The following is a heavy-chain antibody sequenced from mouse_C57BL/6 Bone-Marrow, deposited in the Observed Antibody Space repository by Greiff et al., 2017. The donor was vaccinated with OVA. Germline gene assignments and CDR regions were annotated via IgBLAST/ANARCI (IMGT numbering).Heavy chain of an antibody. J-gene: IGHJ2*01. CDR1: GYTFTSYD. CDR2: IYPRDGSN. CDR3: ARELGRMDYFDY. V-gene: IGHV1-85*01. D-gene: IGHD4-1*01. Sequence: QVQLQQSGPELVKPGASVKLSCKASGYTFTSYDINWVKQRPGQGLEWIGWIYPRDGSNKYNEKCKGKATLTVDTSSSTAYMELHSLTSDDSAVYVCARELGRMDYFDYWGQGTTLTVSS.